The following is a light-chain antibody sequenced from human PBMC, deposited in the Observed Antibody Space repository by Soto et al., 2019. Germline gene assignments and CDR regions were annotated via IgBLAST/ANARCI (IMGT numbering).Light chain of an antibody. Sequence: IVLTQSPGTLSVSPGERVTLSCRASQTVIHNFLAWYQQKPVQAPRLLIYGASTTTSGVPDRFSGSGPGTGFTLDITGVDSDDYAVYLWLLYVYSIFTVGQGTKLEI. J-gene: IGKJ2*01. CDR2: GAS. CDR1: QTVIHNF. CDR3: LLYVYSIFT. V-gene: IGKV3-20*01.